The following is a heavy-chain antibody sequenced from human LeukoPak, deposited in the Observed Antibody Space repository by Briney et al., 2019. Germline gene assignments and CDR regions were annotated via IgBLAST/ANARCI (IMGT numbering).Heavy chain of an antibody. CDR3: ARDERYGYDWVHYYYYMDV. J-gene: IGHJ6*03. V-gene: IGHV3-48*01. CDR2: ISSSDSSI. D-gene: IGHD5-12*01. Sequence: QTGGSLRLSCAASGFTFSSFSMNWVRQAPGKGREWVSYISSSDSSIYYADSVKGRFTVSRDNAKNSLYLQMNSLRAEDTAVYYCARDERYGYDWVHYYYYMDVWGKGTTVTISS. CDR1: GFTFSSFS.